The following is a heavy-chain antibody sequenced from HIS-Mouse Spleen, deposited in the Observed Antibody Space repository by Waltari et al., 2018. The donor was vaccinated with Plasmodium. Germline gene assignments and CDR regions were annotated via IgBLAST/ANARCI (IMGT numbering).Heavy chain of an antibody. J-gene: IGHJ4*02. CDR3: TRRYGDFDY. D-gene: IGHD4-17*01. Sequence: EVQLVESGGGLVQPGGSLKLSCAASGFTFSGSAMHWVRQASGKGLEGVGRMRSKANSYATAYAASVKGRFTISRDDSKNTAYLQMNSLKTEDTAVYYCTRRYGDFDYWGQGTLVTVSS. V-gene: IGHV3-73*01. CDR2: MRSKANSYAT. CDR1: GFTFSGSA.